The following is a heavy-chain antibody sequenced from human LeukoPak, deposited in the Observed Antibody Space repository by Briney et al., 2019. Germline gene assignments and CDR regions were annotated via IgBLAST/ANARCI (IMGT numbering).Heavy chain of an antibody. V-gene: IGHV3-53*01. Sequence: GGSLRLSCTASGFTVSSNSMSWVRQAPGKGLEWVSFIYSDNTHYSDSVKGRFTISRDNSKNTLYLQMNSLRAEDTAVYYCAKTGDGYNSYYFDYWGQGTLVTVSS. J-gene: IGHJ4*02. CDR3: AKTGDGYNSYYFDY. D-gene: IGHD5-24*01. CDR2: IYSDNT. CDR1: GFTVSSNS.